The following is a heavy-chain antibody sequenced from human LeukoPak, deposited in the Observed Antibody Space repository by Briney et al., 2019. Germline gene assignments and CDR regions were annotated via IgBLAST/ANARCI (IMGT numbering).Heavy chain of an antibody. CDR1: GFTFSSYA. CDR2: ISGSGGNT. CDR3: AKDLSPMTTVTTWFDY. Sequence: GGSLRLSCAASGFTFSSYAMSWVRKAPGKGLEWVSGISGSGGNTYYADSVKGRFTISRDNSKNTLYLQMNSLRAEDTAVYNCAKDLSPMTTVTTWFDYWGQGTLVTVSS. D-gene: IGHD4-17*01. V-gene: IGHV3-23*01. J-gene: IGHJ4*02.